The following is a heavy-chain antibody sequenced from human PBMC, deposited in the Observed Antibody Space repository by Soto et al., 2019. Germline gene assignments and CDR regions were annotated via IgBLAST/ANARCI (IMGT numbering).Heavy chain of an antibody. V-gene: IGHV3-23*01. Sequence: GGSLRLSCAASGFTFSNYAMTWVRQAPGKGLEWVSVISASGGATKFADSVKGRFTISRDNSKNTLYLQMSSLRPEDTALYYCAKDTAAQLNDYGDFDFWGQGTLVTVPS. CDR1: GFTFSNYA. J-gene: IGHJ4*02. D-gene: IGHD4-17*01. CDR2: ISASGGAT. CDR3: AKDTAAQLNDYGDFDF.